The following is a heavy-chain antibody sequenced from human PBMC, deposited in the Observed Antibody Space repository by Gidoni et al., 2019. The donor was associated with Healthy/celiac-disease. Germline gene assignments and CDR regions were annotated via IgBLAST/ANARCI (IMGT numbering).Heavy chain of an antibody. D-gene: IGHD2-2*01. J-gene: IGHJ6*02. CDR1: GGTFSSYA. Sequence: QVQLVQSGAEVKKPGSSVKVSCKASGGTFSSYAISWVRQAPGQGLEWMGGIIPIFGTANYAQKFQGRVTITADESTSTAYMELSSLRSEDTAVYYCARYRDCSSTSCYYYYGMDVWGQGTTVTVSS. CDR3: ARYRDCSSTSCYYYYGMDV. V-gene: IGHV1-69*01. CDR2: IIPIFGTA.